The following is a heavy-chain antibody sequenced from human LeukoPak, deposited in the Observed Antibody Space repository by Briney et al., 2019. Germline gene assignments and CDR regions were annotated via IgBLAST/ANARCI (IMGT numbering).Heavy chain of an antibody. V-gene: IGHV3-21*01. J-gene: IGHJ6*02. CDR3: ASPYYYGSGSFRGMDV. CDR2: ISSSNYI. D-gene: IGHD3-10*01. CDR1: GFTFSSYS. Sequence: GGSLRLSCAASGFTFSSYSMNWVRQAPGKGLEWVSSISSSNYIYNADSVKGRFTLSRDDAKNSLYLQMNTLRAEDTAVYYCASPYYYGSGSFRGMDVWGQGTTVTVSS.